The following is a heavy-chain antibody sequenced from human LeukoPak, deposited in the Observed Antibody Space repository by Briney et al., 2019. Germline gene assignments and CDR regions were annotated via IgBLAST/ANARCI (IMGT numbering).Heavy chain of an antibody. J-gene: IGHJ4*02. D-gene: IGHD1-26*01. CDR2: ISSSGSTI. Sequence: AGGSLRLSCAASGFTFSDYYMSWIRQAPGKGLEGVSYISSSGSTIYYADSVNGRFTISRDNAKNSLYLQMNSLRAEDTAVYYCASSGSYPPDYFDYWGQGTLVTVSS. CDR3: ASSGSYPPDYFDY. CDR1: GFTFSDYY. V-gene: IGHV3-11*01.